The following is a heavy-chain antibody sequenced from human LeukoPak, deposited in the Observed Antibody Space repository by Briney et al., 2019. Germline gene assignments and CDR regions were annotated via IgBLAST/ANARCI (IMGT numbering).Heavy chain of an antibody. J-gene: IGHJ4*02. CDR3: ARKDGDY. CDR1: GASITSFH. CDR2: IYSSGSI. D-gene: IGHD6-6*01. V-gene: IGHV4-4*07. Sequence: SETLSLTCAVSGASITSFHWTWFRQPAGRGLEWIGLIYSSGSILYNPSLQSRVAMSVDMTKNQLSLKLSSVTAADAATYYCARKDGDYWGQGTLVTVSS.